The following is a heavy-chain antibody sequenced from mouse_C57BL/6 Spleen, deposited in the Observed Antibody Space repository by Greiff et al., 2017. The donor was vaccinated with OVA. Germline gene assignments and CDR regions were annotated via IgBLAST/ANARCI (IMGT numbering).Heavy chain of an antibody. CDR2: INPSNGGT. J-gene: IGHJ3*01. V-gene: IGHV1-53*01. D-gene: IGHD2-3*01. Sequence: QVHVKQPGTELVKPGASVKLSCKASGYTFTSYWMHWVKQRPGQGLEWIGNINPSNGGTNYNEKFKSKATLTVDKSSSTAYMQLSSLTSEDSAVYYCARESWLLPLAYWGQGTLVTVSA. CDR3: ARESWLLPLAY. CDR1: GYTFTSYW.